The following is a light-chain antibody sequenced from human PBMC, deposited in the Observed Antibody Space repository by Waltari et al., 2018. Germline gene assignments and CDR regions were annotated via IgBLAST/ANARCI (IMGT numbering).Light chain of an antibody. CDR2: GAS. V-gene: IGKV3-20*01. J-gene: IGKJ2*01. CDR3: QQYSSSVMYT. CDR1: QSVRNF. Sequence: DIVLTKSPGTLSLSPGERATLSCRASQSVRNFLAWYQQKPGQTPMLLIYGASSRATGIPDRFSGSGSGTDFILTINRLEPEDFAVYFCQQYSSSVMYTFGQGTKLEI.